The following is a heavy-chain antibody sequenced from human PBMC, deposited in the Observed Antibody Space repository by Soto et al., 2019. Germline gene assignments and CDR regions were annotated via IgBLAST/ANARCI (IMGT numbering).Heavy chain of an antibody. Sequence: ASVKVSCKASGYTFTSYAMHWVRQAPGQRLEWMGWINACNGNTKYSQKFQGRVTITRDTSASTAYMELSSLRSEDTAVYYCATEDILGTSSFDYWGQGALVTVSS. CDR1: GYTFTSYA. J-gene: IGHJ4*02. CDR3: ATEDILGTSSFDY. V-gene: IGHV1-3*01. CDR2: INACNGNT. D-gene: IGHD1-26*01.